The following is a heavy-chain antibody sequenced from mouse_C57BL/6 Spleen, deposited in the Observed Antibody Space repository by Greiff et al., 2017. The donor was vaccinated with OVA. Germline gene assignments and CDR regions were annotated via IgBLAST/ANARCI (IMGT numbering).Heavy chain of an antibody. D-gene: IGHD2-3*01. CDR2: INPNNGGT. V-gene: IGHV1-26*01. CDR1: GYTFTDYY. J-gene: IGHJ3*01. Sequence: EVQLQQSGPELVKPGASVKISCKASGYTFTDYYMNWVKQSHGKSLEWIGDINPNNGGTSYNQKFKGKATLTVDKSSSTAYMELRSLTSEDSAVYYCAVMDGPHGGFAYWGQGTLVTVSA. CDR3: AVMDGPHGGFAY.